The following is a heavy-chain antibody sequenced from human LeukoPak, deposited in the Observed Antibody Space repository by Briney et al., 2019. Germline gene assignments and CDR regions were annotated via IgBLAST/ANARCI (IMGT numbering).Heavy chain of an antibody. CDR3: VSFYETY. J-gene: IGHJ4*02. D-gene: IGHD2/OR15-2a*01. Sequence: GGSLRLSCAASGNYWMHWVRQVPGKGLVWVSHINSDGSWTSYADSVKGRYTISKDNAKNTVYLQMNSLRAEDTAVYYCVSFYETYWGRGTLVTVSS. CDR1: GNYW. CDR2: INSDGSWT. V-gene: IGHV3-74*01.